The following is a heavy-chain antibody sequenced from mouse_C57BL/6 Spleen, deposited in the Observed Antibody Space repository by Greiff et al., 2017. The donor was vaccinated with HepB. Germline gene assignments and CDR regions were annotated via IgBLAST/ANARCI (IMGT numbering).Heavy chain of an antibody. CDR2: IDPENGDT. V-gene: IGHV14-4*01. CDR1: GFNIKDDY. Sequence: VQLKQSGAELVRPGASVKLSCTASGFNIKDDYMHWVKQRPEQGLEWIGWIDPENGDTEYASKFQGKATITADTSSNTAYLQLSSLTSEDTAVYYCTIRRTMDYWGQGTSVTVSS. J-gene: IGHJ4*01. CDR3: TIRRTMDY.